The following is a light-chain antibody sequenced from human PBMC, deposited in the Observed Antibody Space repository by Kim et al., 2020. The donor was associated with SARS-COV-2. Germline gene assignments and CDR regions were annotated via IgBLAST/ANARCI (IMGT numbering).Light chain of an antibody. V-gene: IGLV1-47*01. CDR1: RSNIGSNY. CDR3: AAWDDSLV. CDR2: RNN. Sequence: GTPGQWVTISCSGSRSNIGSNYVYWYQQLPGTAPKLLIYRNNQRPSGVPDRFSGSKSGTSASLAISGLRSEDEANYYCAAWDDSLVFGGGTQLTVL. J-gene: IGLJ2*01.